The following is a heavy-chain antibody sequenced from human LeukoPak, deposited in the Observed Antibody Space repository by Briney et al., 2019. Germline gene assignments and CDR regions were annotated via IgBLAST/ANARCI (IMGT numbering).Heavy chain of an antibody. V-gene: IGHV1-69*13. CDR1: GAPFSRYA. Sequence: SVKVSCKASGAPFSRYAVSWVRQAPGQGLEWMGGIIPIFGSPNYAPSFQGRVTITADESTSTVYLELSSLRSEDTAVYYCAGGYSSSWSAYYYYMDVWGKGTPVTVS. J-gene: IGHJ6*03. CDR3: AGGYSSSWSAYYYYMDV. CDR2: IIPIFGSP. D-gene: IGHD6-13*01.